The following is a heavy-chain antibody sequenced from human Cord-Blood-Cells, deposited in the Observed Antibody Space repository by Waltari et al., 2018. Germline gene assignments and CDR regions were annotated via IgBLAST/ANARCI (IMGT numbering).Heavy chain of an antibody. Sequence: EVQLVESGGGLVKPGGSLRLSCAASGFTFSSYSMNWVRQAPGKGLEWVSSISSSSSYIYCADSVKGRFTISRDNAKNSLYLQMNSLRAEDTAVYYCARVERGRGATIDYWGQGTLVTVSS. D-gene: IGHD1-26*01. V-gene: IGHV3-21*01. CDR2: ISSSSSYI. J-gene: IGHJ4*02. CDR3: ARVERGRGATIDY. CDR1: GFTFSSYS.